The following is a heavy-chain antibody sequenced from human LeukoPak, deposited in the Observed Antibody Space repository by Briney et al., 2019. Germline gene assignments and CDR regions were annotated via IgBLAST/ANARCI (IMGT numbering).Heavy chain of an antibody. CDR1: GGTFLSHI. D-gene: IGHD3-10*01. Sequence: ASVKVSCKTSGGTFLSHIFSWVRQAPGHGLEWIGKITPVIETAKYAQTFQGRVSIYTDKDTTTVYMDLSGLRPDDTADYYCARVNLRGSNYNWFDPWGQGTRVIVSS. V-gene: IGHV1-69*08. CDR3: ARVNLRGSNYNWFDP. CDR2: ITPVIETA. J-gene: IGHJ5*02.